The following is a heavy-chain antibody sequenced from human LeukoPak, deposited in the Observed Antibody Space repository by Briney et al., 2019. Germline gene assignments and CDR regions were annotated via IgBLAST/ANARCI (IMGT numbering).Heavy chain of an antibody. J-gene: IGHJ4*02. CDR1: GFTFSNYN. Sequence: PGGSLRLSCAASGFTFSNYNMNWVRQPPAKGLEWVSSISSSNNYIYYADSVKGRFTISRDNAKNSLYLQMNSLRAEDTAVYYCARRSPNYYFDYWGQGTPVTVSS. CDR2: ISSSNNYI. V-gene: IGHV3-21*01. CDR3: ARRSPNYYFDY.